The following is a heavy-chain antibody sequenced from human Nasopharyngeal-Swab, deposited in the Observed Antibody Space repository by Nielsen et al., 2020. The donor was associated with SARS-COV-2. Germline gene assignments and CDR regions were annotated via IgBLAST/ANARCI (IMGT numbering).Heavy chain of an antibody. CDR1: WFTVSSNY. V-gene: IGHV3-53*01. CDR3: PWPGGSGALGY. J-gene: IGHJ4*02. CDR2: IYSGGST. Sequence: GESLKISCAASWFTVSSNYMSWVRQAPGKGLEWVSVIYSGGSTYYADSVKGRFTISRDNSKNTLYLQMNSLRAEDTAVYYCPWPGGSGALGYWGQGTLVTVSS. D-gene: IGHD3-10*01.